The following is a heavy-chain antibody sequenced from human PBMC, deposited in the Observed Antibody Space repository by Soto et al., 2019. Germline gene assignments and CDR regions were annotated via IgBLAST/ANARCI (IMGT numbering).Heavy chain of an antibody. J-gene: IGHJ6*02. CDR1: GFTFSSYG. D-gene: IGHD5-12*01. Sequence: GGSLRLSCAASGFTFSSYGMHWVRQAPGKGLEWVAVIWYDGSNKYYADSVKGRFTISRDNSKNTLYLQMNSLRAEDTAVYYCARDAGWLQFMEADYGMDVWGQGTTVTVPS. CDR2: IWYDGSNK. V-gene: IGHV3-33*01. CDR3: ARDAGWLQFMEADYGMDV.